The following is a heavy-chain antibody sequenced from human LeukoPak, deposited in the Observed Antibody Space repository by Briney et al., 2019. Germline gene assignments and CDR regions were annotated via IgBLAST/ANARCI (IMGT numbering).Heavy chain of an antibody. J-gene: IGHJ4*02. CDR3: ARVGRYYDNVWGSYRTGKFDY. D-gene: IGHD3-16*02. CDR1: GESFSDYH. CDR2: INHGGSI. V-gene: IGHV4-34*01. Sequence: PSETLALTCAVYGESFSDYHWSWIRQSPGKGLEWIGEINHGGSINYTPSLKSRVTISVDTSKNQFSLKLNSVTAADTAVYYCARVGRYYDNVWGSYRTGKFDYWGQGTLVTVSS.